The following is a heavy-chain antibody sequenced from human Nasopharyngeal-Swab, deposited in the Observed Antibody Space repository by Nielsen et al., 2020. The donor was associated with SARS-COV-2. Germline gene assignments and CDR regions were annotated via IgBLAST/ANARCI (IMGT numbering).Heavy chain of an antibody. D-gene: IGHD3-16*01. V-gene: IGHV3-74*01. CDR1: GFTVRRHW. CDR3: ARDMDPTGMITCDY. Sequence: GESLKISCVVSGFTVRRHWMYWVRQAPGKGLEWVSRINSDGSRADYADSVKGRFTISRDNAKNTLYLQMHSLRAEDTAVYYCARDMDPTGMITCDYWGQGTLVTVSS. CDR2: INSDGSRA. J-gene: IGHJ4*02.